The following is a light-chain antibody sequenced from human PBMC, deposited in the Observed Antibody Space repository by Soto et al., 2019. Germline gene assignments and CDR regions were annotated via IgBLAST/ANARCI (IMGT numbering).Light chain of an antibody. CDR2: QDT. Sequence: SYELTQPPSVSVSPGQTASISCSGDKLGERFAGWYQQKPGQSPVMVIYQDTKRRSGIPERFSGSNSGNTAPLTISGTQALEEADYYCQAWDSSTGVVFGGGTKLTVL. CDR3: QAWDSSTGVV. CDR1: KLGERF. V-gene: IGLV3-1*01. J-gene: IGLJ2*01.